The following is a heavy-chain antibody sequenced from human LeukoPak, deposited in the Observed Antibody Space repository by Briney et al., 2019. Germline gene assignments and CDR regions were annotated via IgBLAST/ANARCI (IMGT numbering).Heavy chain of an antibody. D-gene: IGHD2-2*01. CDR2: IYHSGST. Sequence: SQTLSLTCTVSGGSISSGGYYWSWIRQPPGKGLEWIGYIYHSGSTYCNPSLKSRVTISVDRSKNQFSLKLSSVTAADTAVYYCARGGPDIVVVPAAFDYWGQGTLVTVSS. CDR1: GGSISSGGYY. CDR3: ARGGPDIVVVPAAFDY. J-gene: IGHJ4*02. V-gene: IGHV4-30-2*01.